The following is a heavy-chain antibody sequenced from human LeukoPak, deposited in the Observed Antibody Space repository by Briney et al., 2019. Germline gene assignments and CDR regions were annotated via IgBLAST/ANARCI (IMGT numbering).Heavy chain of an antibody. CDR1: GFTFSRYG. D-gene: IGHD4-17*01. CDR2: IWYGGSNK. Sequence: QPGRSLSLSCAASGFTFSRYGMLWVRHAPGKGLEWVAFIWYGGSNKYYAHSVKRRFTIYRDNYKNTLYLQINSLRAEDTAVYYCARDPHDYGDYEHYYYYGIDVWGQGTTVTVSS. J-gene: IGHJ6*02. CDR3: ARDPHDYGDYEHYYYYGIDV. V-gene: IGHV3-33*08.